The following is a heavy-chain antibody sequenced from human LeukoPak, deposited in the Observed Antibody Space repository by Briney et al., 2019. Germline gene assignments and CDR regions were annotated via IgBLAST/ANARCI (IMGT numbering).Heavy chain of an antibody. J-gene: IGHJ4*02. Sequence: GGSLRLSCAASGFTFSSYAMHWVRQAPGKGLEWVAVISYDGSNKYYADSVKGRFTISRDNSKNTLYLQMNSLRAEDTAVYYCAKGRSPNYYDSSGYPYYFDYWGQGTLVTVSS. CDR3: AKGRSPNYYDSSGYPYYFDY. V-gene: IGHV3-30-3*01. D-gene: IGHD3-22*01. CDR2: ISYDGSNK. CDR1: GFTFSSYA.